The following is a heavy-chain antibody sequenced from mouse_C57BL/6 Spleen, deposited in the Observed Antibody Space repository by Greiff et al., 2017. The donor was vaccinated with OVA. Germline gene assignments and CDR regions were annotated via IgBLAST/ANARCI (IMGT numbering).Heavy chain of an antibody. CDR3: VRGYYDYLFDY. CDR2: IRSKSNNYAT. CDR1: GFSFNTYA. Sequence: EVQLVESGGGLVQPKGSLKLSCAASGFSFNTYAMNWVRQAPGKGLEWVARIRSKSNNYATYYADSVKDRFTISRDDSESMLYLQMNNLKTEDTAMYYCVRGYYDYLFDYWGQGTTLTVSS. J-gene: IGHJ2*01. V-gene: IGHV10-1*01. D-gene: IGHD2-4*01.